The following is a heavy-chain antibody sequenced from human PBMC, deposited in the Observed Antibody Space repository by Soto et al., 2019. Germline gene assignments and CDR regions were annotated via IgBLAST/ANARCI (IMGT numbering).Heavy chain of an antibody. CDR3: ARSMTTRAY. J-gene: IGHJ4*02. CDR2: ISSSSSTT. CDR1: RFTFSDYS. D-gene: IGHD4-17*01. V-gene: IGHV3-48*02. Sequence: DVQLVESGGGLVQPGGSLRLSCVASRFTFSDYSMNWVRQAPGQGLEWLSYISSSSSTTYYADSVKGRFTISRDNAKNSLYLQMASLRDEDTAVYYCARSMTTRAYLGQGTLVTVSS.